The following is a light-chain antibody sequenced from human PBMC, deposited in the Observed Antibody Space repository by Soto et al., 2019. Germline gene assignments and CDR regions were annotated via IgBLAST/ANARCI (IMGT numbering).Light chain of an antibody. J-gene: IGKJ1*01. CDR2: GSS. CDR3: QQYNNLPRT. Sequence: EIVMTQSPVTLSVSPGESATLFCRASQSVSSSLAWYQQKPGQAPRLLISGSSTRSIGIPARFSGSWSGTEFTLTISSLQSEDCAVYFCQQYNNLPRTFGQGTKVEIK. V-gene: IGKV3-15*01. CDR1: QSVSSS.